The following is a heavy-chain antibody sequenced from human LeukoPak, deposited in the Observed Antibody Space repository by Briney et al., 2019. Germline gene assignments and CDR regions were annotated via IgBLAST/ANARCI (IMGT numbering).Heavy chain of an antibody. Sequence: SETLSLTCAVYGGSFSGYYWSWIRQPPGKGLEWIGEINHSGSTNYNPSLKSRVTISVDTSKNQFSLKLSSVTAADTAVYYCARGLSGWIDHWGQGTLVTVSS. CDR2: INHSGST. CDR1: GGSFSGYY. CDR3: ARGLSGWIDH. J-gene: IGHJ4*02. V-gene: IGHV4-34*01. D-gene: IGHD6-19*01.